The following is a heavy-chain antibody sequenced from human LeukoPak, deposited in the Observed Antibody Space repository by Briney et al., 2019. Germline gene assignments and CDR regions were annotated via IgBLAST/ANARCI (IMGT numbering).Heavy chain of an antibody. CDR1: VFVYSNYA. J-gene: IGHJ4*02. Sequence: GGSLRLSCTGSVFVYSNYAIHWVRQAPGKGLEWVAVISDDATDTYYADSVEGRFSISRDNSKTTVFLQMNSLRAEDTAVYYCGPIDYWGQRTLVTVSS. V-gene: IGHV3-30-3*01. CDR3: GPIDY. CDR2: ISDDATDT.